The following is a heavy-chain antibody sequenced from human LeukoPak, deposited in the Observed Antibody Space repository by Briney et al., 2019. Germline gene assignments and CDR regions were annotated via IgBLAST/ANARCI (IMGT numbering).Heavy chain of an antibody. V-gene: IGHV3-11*06. CDR1: GFTFSDYY. Sequence: GGSLRLSCAASGFTFSDYYMSWIRQAPGKGLEWVSYTSSSSSYTNYADSVKGRFTISRDNAKNSLYLQMNSLRAEDTAVYYCARDLRSNYYGSGPLDYWGQGTLVTVSS. CDR2: TSSSSSYT. CDR3: ARDLRSNYYGSGPLDY. D-gene: IGHD3-10*01. J-gene: IGHJ4*02.